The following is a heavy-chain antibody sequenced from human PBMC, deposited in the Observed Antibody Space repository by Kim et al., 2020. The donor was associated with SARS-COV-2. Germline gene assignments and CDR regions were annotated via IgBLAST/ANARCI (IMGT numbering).Heavy chain of an antibody. V-gene: IGHV3-7*03. J-gene: IGHJ6*02. CDR2: IKQDGSEK. Sequence: GGSLRLSCAASGFTFSSYWMSWVRQAPGKGLEWVANIKQDGSEKYYVDSVKGRFTISRDNAKNSLYLQMNSLRAEDTAVYYCARDGSEGYFDWLPRWASNYGMDVWGQGTTVTVSS. CDR3: ARDGSEGYFDWLPRWASNYGMDV. D-gene: IGHD3-9*01. CDR1: GFTFSSYW.